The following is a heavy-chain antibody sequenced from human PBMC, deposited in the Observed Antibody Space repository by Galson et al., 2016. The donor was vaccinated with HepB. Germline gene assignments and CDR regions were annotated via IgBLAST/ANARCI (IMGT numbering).Heavy chain of an antibody. D-gene: IGHD7-27*01. CDR2: LNTNSGGS. Sequence: SVKVSCKASGYIFTAYYINWVRQAPGQGLEWMGWLNTNSGGSNTAQRFQGRVTMTRDTSINTAYMELSRLSSDDTAVYFCARGLFSTGDSSVIVWGTGTTIIVSP. CDR3: ARGLFSTGDSSVIV. V-gene: IGHV1-2*02. J-gene: IGHJ6*04. CDR1: GYIFTAYY.